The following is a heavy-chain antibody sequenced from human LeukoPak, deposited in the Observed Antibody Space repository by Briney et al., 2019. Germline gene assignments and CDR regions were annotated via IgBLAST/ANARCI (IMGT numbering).Heavy chain of an antibody. Sequence: GGSLRLSCAASGFTFSSYEMNWVRQAPGKGLEWASYISSSGSTIYYADSVKGRFTISRDNAKNSLYLQMNSLRAEDTAVYYCARDHGITGTTIYPLWGQGTLVTVSS. D-gene: IGHD1-7*01. V-gene: IGHV3-48*03. CDR1: GFTFSSYE. CDR3: ARDHGITGTTIYPL. J-gene: IGHJ4*02. CDR2: ISSSGSTI.